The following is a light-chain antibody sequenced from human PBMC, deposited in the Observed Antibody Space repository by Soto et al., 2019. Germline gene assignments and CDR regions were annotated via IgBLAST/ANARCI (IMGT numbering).Light chain of an antibody. CDR1: RSVTTF. J-gene: IGKJ4*01. CDR2: DAS. Sequence: EIVLTQSPATLSLSPGEGATLSCRASRSVTTFLAWYQQKPGQAPRLLIYDASKRATGVPTRFSGSGSGTDFTLTISSLEPEDFAVYHCQQRTNWPLTFGGGTKVERK. V-gene: IGKV3-11*01. CDR3: QQRTNWPLT.